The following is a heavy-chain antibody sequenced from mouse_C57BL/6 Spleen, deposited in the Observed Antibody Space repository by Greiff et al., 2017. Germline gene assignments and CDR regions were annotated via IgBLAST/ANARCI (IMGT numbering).Heavy chain of an antibody. CDR3: ARGGYYGSSYHFDY. J-gene: IGHJ2*01. CDR1: GFNIKDYY. CDR2: IDPEDGDT. Sequence: EVQLQQSGAELVKPGASVKLSCTASGFNIKDYYMHWVKQRTEQGLEWIGRIDPEDGDTKYAPKFQGKATITADTSSNTAYLQLSSLTSEDTAVYYCARGGYYGSSYHFDYWGQGTTLTVSS. D-gene: IGHD1-1*01. V-gene: IGHV14-2*01.